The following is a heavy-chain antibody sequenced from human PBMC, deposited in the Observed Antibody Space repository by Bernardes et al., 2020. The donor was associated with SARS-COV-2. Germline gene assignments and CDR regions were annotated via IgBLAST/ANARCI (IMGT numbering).Heavy chain of an antibody. J-gene: IGHJ4*02. CDR2: IDWDDDK. Sequence: GPTLVKPTQTLTLTCTFSGFSLTTTGVCVTWIRQPPGKALEWLARIDWDDDKFYSTSLKTRLTISKDTSKNQVVLTMTNMDPVDTATYYCARTTTVTTTYYFDYWGRGTLVTVSS. D-gene: IGHD4-17*01. CDR1: GFSLTTTGVC. V-gene: IGHV2-70*17. CDR3: ARTTTVTTTYYFDY.